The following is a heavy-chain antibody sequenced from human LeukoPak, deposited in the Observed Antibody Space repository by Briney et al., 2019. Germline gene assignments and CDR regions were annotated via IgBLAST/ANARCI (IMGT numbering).Heavy chain of an antibody. V-gene: IGHV3-11*04. CDR1: GFTFSDYY. D-gene: IGHD3-3*01. CDR2: ISSSGSTI. CDR3: ARELAVDFWSGYYLNYFDY. J-gene: IGHJ4*02. Sequence: GGSLRLSCAASGFTFSDYYMSWIRQAPGKGLEWVSYISSSGSTIYYADSVKGRFTISRDNAKNSLYLQMNSLRAEDTAVYYCARELAVDFWSGYYLNYFDYWGQGTLVTVSS.